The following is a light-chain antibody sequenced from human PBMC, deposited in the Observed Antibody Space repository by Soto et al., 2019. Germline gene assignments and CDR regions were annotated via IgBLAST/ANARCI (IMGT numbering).Light chain of an antibody. CDR3: QHYNSYSEA. CDR1: QTISSW. V-gene: IGKV1-5*03. Sequence: DIQMTQSPSTLSGSVGDRVTITCRASQTISSWLAWYQQKPGKAPKLLIYKASTIKSGVPSRFSGSGSGTEFTLTISNLQPDEFATYYCQHYNSYSEAFGQGTKVELK. CDR2: KAS. J-gene: IGKJ1*01.